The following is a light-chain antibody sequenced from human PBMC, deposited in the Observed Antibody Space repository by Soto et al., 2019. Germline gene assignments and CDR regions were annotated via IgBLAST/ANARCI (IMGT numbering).Light chain of an antibody. Sequence: EIVLTQSPGTLSLSPGERATLSCRASQSVSSSYLAWYQQKPGQAPRPLIYGASSRATGIPDRFSGSGSGTDFILTISRLEPEDFAVYYCQQYGSSPPYTFGQGTKLEIK. CDR3: QQYGSSPPYT. CDR2: GAS. J-gene: IGKJ2*01. V-gene: IGKV3-20*01. CDR1: QSVSSSY.